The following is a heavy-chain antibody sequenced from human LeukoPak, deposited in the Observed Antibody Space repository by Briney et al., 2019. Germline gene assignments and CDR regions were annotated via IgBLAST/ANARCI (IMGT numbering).Heavy chain of an antibody. CDR2: IYTSGST. D-gene: IGHD2-2*01. V-gene: IGHV4-4*09. CDR3: ARQDCSSTSCNFDY. Sequence: SETLSLTCTVSGGSISSYYWSWIRQPPGKGLEWIGYIYTSGSTNYNPSLKSRVTISVDTSKNQFSLKLSSVTAADTAVYYCARQDCSSTSCNFDYWGQGSLVTV. J-gene: IGHJ4*02. CDR1: GGSISSYY.